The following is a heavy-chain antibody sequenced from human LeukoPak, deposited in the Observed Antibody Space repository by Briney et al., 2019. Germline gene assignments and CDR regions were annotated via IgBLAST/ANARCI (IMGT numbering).Heavy chain of an antibody. D-gene: IGHD3-10*01. CDR1: GGSISSRSYY. J-gene: IGHJ4*02. Sequence: PSETLSLTCTVSGGSISSRSYYWGWIRQPPGKGLEWIGSIYYSGSTYYNPSLKSRVTISVDTSKNQFSLKLSSVTAADTAVYYCARDEAGYGSADCWGQGILVTVSS. V-gene: IGHV4-39*07. CDR3: ARDEAGYGSADC. CDR2: IYYSGST.